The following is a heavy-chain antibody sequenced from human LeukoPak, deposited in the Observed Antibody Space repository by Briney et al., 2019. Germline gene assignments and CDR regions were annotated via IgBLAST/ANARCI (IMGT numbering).Heavy chain of an antibody. V-gene: IGHV4-61*01. Sequence: SETLSLTCTVSGGSISSSNYYWGWILQPPGKGLEWIVYIYYTGSTKYNPSLKSRVTISADTSKKQFSLNLSSVTAADTAVYYCARERSYYDSRGSFSYEDYWGQGTLVTVSS. CDR1: GGSISSSNYY. CDR2: IYYTGST. CDR3: ARERSYYDSRGSFSYEDY. D-gene: IGHD3-22*01. J-gene: IGHJ4*02.